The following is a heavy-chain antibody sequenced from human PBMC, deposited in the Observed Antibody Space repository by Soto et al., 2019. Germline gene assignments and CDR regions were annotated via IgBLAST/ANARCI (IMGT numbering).Heavy chain of an antibody. Sequence: GGSLRLSCVASGFTFSSHAMSWVRQAPGKGLEWVSAISSSGGSTYYADSVKGRFTISRDNSKNTLYLQLNSLRAEDTAAYYCAKLQGWPWHFDYWGQGSLVTVSS. CDR2: ISSSGGST. D-gene: IGHD6-19*01. CDR3: AKLQGWPWHFDY. CDR1: GFTFSSHA. J-gene: IGHJ4*02. V-gene: IGHV3-23*01.